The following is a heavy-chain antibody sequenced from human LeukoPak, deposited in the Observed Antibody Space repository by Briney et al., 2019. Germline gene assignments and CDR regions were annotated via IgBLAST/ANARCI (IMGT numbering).Heavy chain of an antibody. J-gene: IGHJ4*02. D-gene: IGHD3-9*01. Sequence: GGSLRLSCAASGLSFSSFAMSWVRQGPARGLEWVSSIRGNGETFYADSVKGRFTLSSDSSRNTVYFQLNNLRVEDTAVYYCARGHYDVLAASYKWTPDYWGQGTLVTVSS. CDR1: GLSFSSFA. CDR3: ARGHYDVLAASYKWTPDY. V-gene: IGHV3-23*01. CDR2: IRGNGET.